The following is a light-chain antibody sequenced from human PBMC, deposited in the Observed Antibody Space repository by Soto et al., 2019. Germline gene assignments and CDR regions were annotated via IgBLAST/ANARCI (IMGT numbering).Light chain of an antibody. V-gene: IGLV1-40*01. CDR3: QSYDRSLSGLVV. CDR1: SSNIGAGYD. Sequence: QSVLTQPPSVSGAPGQRVTISCTGSSSNIGAGYDVHWYQQLPGTAPKLLIYGNSNRPSGVPNRFSGTKSGTSASLAITGLQAEDEADYFCQSYDRSLSGLVVLGGRTKLTVL. J-gene: IGLJ2*01. CDR2: GNS.